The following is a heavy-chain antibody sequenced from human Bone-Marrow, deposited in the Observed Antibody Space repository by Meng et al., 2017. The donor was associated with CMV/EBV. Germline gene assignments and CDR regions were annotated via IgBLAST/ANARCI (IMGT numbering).Heavy chain of an antibody. CDR2: ISSTSKHM. V-gene: IGHV3-21*01. CDR3: ARGVHWASFDY. CDR1: GFTFSSYA. J-gene: IGHJ4*02. Sequence: GGSLRLSCAASGFTFSSYAMSWVRQAPGKGLEWVSSISSTSKHMYYADSVKGRFTISRDNAKNSLYLQMNSLRAEDTAVYYCARGVHWASFDYWGQGTLVTFSS. D-gene: IGHD3-16*01.